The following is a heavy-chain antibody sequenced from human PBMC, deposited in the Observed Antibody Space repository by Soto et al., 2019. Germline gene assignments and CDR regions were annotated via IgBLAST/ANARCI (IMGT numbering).Heavy chain of an antibody. D-gene: IGHD3-10*01. Sequence: SETLSLTCTVSGGSISSSSYYWGWIRQPPGKGLEWIGNIFYTGSTYYNPSLKSRVTISVDTSKNQFSLKLSSVTAADTAVYYCARISNYYGSGSPRYYFDYWGQGTLVTVSS. CDR1: GGSISSSSYY. CDR3: ARISNYYGSGSPRYYFDY. V-gene: IGHV4-39*01. J-gene: IGHJ4*02. CDR2: IFYTGST.